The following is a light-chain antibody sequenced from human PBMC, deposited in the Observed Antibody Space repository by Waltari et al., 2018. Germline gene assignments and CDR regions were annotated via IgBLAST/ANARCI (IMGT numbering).Light chain of an antibody. CDR2: AAS. CDR3: QQSSSTPYT. V-gene: IGKV1-39*01. J-gene: IGKJ2*01. Sequence: DVHLTQSPLSLSASVGDRVIITCRASHDVSSFLNWYQWKEGKAPKLLIYAASNLQSGVPSRFSGIGSGTDFSLTISGLQPEDSATYYCQQSSSTPYTFVQGTTVEIK. CDR1: HDVSSF.